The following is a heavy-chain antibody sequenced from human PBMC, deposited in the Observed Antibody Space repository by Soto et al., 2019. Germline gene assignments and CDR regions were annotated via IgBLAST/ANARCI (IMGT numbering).Heavy chain of an antibody. J-gene: IGHJ5*02. CDR1: GYTFSSHG. V-gene: IGHV1-18*04. CDR3: AACSGPSCHRGREWFDP. D-gene: IGHD2-2*01. Sequence: QVQLLQSGAEVKKPGASVKVSCTASGYTFSSHGITWVRQAPGQGLEWMGWISTYNGNTNYAQKVQGGVTMTIDTSTSTAYMELRSLTSDDTAMYYCAACSGPSCHRGREWFDPWGQGTLVTVSA. CDR2: ISTYNGNT.